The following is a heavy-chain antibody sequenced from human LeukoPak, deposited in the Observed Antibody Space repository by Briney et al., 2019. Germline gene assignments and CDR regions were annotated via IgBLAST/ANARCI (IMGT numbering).Heavy chain of an antibody. J-gene: IGHJ4*02. CDR2: IKQGGSEK. CDR1: GFTFSSYW. D-gene: IGHD2-2*01. CDR3: ARTLGYCSSTSCYPAAHFDY. Sequence: GGSLRLSCAASGFTFSSYWMSWVRQAPGKGLEWVANIKQGGSEKYYVDSVKGRFTISRDNAKNSLYLQMNSLRAEDTAVYYCARTLGYCSSTSCYPAAHFDYWGQGTLVTVSS. V-gene: IGHV3-7*01.